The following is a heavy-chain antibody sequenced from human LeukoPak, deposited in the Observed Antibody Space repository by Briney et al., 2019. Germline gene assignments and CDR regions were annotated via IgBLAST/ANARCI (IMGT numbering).Heavy chain of an antibody. CDR1: GFTFSSYG. CDR3: ANPHMAGFGETPYCDY. Sequence: GGSLRLSCAASGFTFSSYGMHWVRQAPGKGLEWVTFIRYDESRIFYADSVKGRFTISRDNSKNTLYLQMDSLRPEDTAIYYCANPHMAGFGETPYCDYWGPGTPGHRLL. CDR2: IRYDESRI. D-gene: IGHD6-19*01. V-gene: IGHV3-30*02. J-gene: IGHJ4*01.